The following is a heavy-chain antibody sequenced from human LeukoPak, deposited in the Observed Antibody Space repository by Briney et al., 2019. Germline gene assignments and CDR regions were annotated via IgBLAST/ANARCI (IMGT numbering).Heavy chain of an antibody. CDR3: ARISIYYDSSGYRS. V-gene: IGHV4-34*01. Sequence: SETLSLTXAVYGGSFSGYYWSWIRQPPGKGLEWIGEINHSGSTNYNPSLKSRVTISVDTSKNQFSLKLSSVTAAGTAVYYCARISIYYDSSGYRSWGQGTLVTVSS. J-gene: IGHJ5*02. D-gene: IGHD3-22*01. CDR1: GGSFSGYY. CDR2: INHSGST.